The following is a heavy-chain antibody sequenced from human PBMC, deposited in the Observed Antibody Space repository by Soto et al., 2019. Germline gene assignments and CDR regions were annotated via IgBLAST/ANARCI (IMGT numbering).Heavy chain of an antibody. D-gene: IGHD3-22*01. CDR3: ARDYGDYYDSSGFLQRVAFDI. V-gene: IGHV4-59*01. CDR1: GGSISSYY. CDR2: IYYSGST. Sequence: SETLSLTCTVSGGSISSYYWSWIRQPPGKGLEWIGYIYYSGSTNYNPSLKSRVTISVDTSKNQFSLKLSSVTAADTAVYYCARDYGDYYDSSGFLQRVAFDIWGQGTMVTVSS. J-gene: IGHJ3*02.